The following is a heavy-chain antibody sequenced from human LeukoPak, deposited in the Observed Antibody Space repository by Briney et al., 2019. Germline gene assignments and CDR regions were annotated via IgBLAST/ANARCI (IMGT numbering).Heavy chain of an antibody. CDR2: IYYSGTT. Sequence: AETLSLTCTVSGGSISSYYWSWIRQPPGKGLEWIGYIYYSGTTNYNPSLKSRVTISVDTSKNQFSLKLSSVTAADTAVYYCAGQYYDCWSGLPFDPWGQGTLVTVSS. CDR1: GGSISSYY. CDR3: AGQYYDCWSGLPFDP. V-gene: IGHV4-59*01. D-gene: IGHD3-3*01. J-gene: IGHJ5*02.